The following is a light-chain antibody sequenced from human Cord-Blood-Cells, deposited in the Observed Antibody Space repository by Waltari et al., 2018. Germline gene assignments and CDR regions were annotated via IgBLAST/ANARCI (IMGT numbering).Light chain of an antibody. J-gene: IGKJ1*01. CDR2: LGS. CDR1: QSLLHSNGYNY. Sequence: DIVMTQSPLSLPVTPGEPASISCRSSQSLLHSNGYNYLDWYLQKPGQSPQLLIYLGSNRASWVPDRFSGSGSGTDFTLKISRVEAEDVGVYYCMQRIEFPWTFGQGTKVEIK. CDR3: MQRIEFPWT. V-gene: IGKV2-28*01.